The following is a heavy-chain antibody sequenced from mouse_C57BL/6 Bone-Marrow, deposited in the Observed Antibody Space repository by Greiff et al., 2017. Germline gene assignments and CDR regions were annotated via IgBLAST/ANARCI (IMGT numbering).Heavy chain of an antibody. J-gene: IGHJ2*01. CDR1: GFTFSSYA. CDR3: ARELGRDFDY. CDR2: ISDGGSYT. Sequence: DVKLVESGGGLVKPGGSLKLSCAASGFTFSSYAMSWVRQTPEKRLEWVATISDGGSYTYYPDNVKGRFTISRDNAKNNLYLHMSHLKSEDTAMYYCARELGRDFDYWGQGTTLTVSS. V-gene: IGHV5-4*01. D-gene: IGHD4-1*01.